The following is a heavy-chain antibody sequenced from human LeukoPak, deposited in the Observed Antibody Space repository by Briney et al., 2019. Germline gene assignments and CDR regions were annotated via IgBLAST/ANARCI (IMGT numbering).Heavy chain of an antibody. V-gene: IGHV3-9*03. D-gene: IGHD6-13*01. CDR3: AKGLYSSSFPQAFDY. CDR1: GFTFDYYA. CDR2: ISWNSGSI. Sequence: PGGSLILSCAASGFTFDYYAMHWVRQAPGKGLEWVSGISWNSGSIGYADSVKGRFTISRDNAKTSLYLQMNSLRAEDMALYYCAKGLYSSSFPQAFDYWGQGTLVTVSS. J-gene: IGHJ4*02.